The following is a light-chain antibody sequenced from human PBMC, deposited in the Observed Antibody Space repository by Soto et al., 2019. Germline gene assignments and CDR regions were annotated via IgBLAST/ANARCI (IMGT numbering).Light chain of an antibody. CDR1: QSVLYSSNNKNY. CDR3: QQYYSTPLYT. J-gene: IGKJ2*01. Sequence: DIVMTQSPDSLAVSLGERATFNCKSSQSVLYSSNNKNYLARYQQKPGQPPKLLIYWASTRESGVPDRFSGSGSGTDFTLTISSLQAEDVAVYYCQQYYSTPLYTFGQGTKLEIK. V-gene: IGKV4-1*01. CDR2: WAS.